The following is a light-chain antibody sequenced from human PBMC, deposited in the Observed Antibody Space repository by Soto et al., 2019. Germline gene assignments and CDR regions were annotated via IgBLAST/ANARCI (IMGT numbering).Light chain of an antibody. CDR1: QSVAGN. J-gene: IGKJ4*01. Sequence: EIVMAKWPATRSVSPWETATLSCRASQSVAGNLAWYQQKPGQPPRLLIYGVSTRATGVPARFSGSGSETDFSLTISSLQIEDFALYYCQQSNNWPPLTFGGGTKVDIK. CDR2: GVS. CDR3: QQSNNWPPLT. V-gene: IGKV3-15*01.